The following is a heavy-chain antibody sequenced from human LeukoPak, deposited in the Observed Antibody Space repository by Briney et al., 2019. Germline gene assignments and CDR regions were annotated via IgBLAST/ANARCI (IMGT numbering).Heavy chain of an antibody. CDR1: GFTFSSYW. V-gene: IGHV3-74*01. CDR3: AREGGTVRWLQNSFDY. Sequence: GGSLRLSCAASGFTFSSYWMHWVRQAPGKGLVWVSRINSDGSSTSYADSVQGRFTISRDNAKNTLYLQMNSLRAEDTAVYYCAREGGTVRWLQNSFDYWGQGTLVTVSS. J-gene: IGHJ4*02. D-gene: IGHD5-24*01. CDR2: INSDGSST.